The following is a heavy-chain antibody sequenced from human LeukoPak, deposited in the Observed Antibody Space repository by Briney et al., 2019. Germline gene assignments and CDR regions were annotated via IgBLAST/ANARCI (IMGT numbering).Heavy chain of an antibody. Sequence: SETLSLTCTVSGGSISSHYWSWIRQPSGKGLEWIGYIYYSGRTNYNPSLKSRVTISVDTSKNQFPLKLSSVTAADTAVYYCASSFDFWSGYYDYWGQGTLVTVSS. J-gene: IGHJ4*02. V-gene: IGHV4-59*08. CDR3: ASSFDFWSGYYDY. D-gene: IGHD3-3*01. CDR2: IYYSGRT. CDR1: GGSISSHY.